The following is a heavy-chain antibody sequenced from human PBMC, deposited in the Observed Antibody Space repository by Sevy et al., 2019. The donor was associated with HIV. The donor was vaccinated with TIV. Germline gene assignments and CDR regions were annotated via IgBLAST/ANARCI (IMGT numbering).Heavy chain of an antibody. CDR2: ISDSGGST. CDR1: GFTFSSYA. J-gene: IGHJ4*02. D-gene: IGHD3-10*01. V-gene: IGHV3-23*01. Sequence: GGSLRLSCAASGFTFSSYAMSWVRQAPGKGLEWVSAISDSGGSTYYSDSVKGRFTISRDNSKNTLYLQMNSLRAEDTAVYYCANGEGDPTFFDYWGQGTLVTVSS. CDR3: ANGEGDPTFFDY.